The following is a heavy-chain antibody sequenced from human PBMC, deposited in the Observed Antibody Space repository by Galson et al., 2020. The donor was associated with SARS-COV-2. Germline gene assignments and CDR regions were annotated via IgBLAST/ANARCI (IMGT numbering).Heavy chain of an antibody. Sequence: GESLKISCAASGFTFRTYGMHCVLHVSGMGLEWVSRINSDGSSANYADSVTGRFTISRDNAKNTLYLHMTSLRVDDKAVYYCAREGEDTWYDYVMDAWGEGTTVTVSS. CDR3: AREGEDTWYDYVMDA. CDR2: INSDGSSA. V-gene: IGHV3-74*01. D-gene: IGHD3-16*01. J-gene: IGHJ6*04. CDR1: GFTFRTYG.